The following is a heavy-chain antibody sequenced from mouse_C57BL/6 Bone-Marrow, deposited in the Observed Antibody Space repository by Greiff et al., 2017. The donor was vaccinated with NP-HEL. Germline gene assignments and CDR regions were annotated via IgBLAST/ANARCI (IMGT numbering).Heavy chain of an antibody. CDR2: INPGSGGT. J-gene: IGHJ2*01. V-gene: IGHV1-54*01. D-gene: IGHD2-3*01. CDR1: GYAFTNYL. Sequence: VQLQQSGAELVRPGTSVKVSCKASGYAFTNYLIEWVKQRPGQGLEWIGVINPGSGGTNYNEKFKGKATLTADKSSSTAYMQLSSLTSEDSAVCFCAREGGWLPYYFDYWGQGTTLTVSS. CDR3: AREGGWLPYYFDY.